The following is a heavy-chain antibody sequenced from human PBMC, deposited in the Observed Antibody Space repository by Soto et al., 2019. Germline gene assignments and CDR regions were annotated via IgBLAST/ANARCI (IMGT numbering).Heavy chain of an antibody. CDR3: VRAGIITTPYYFDY. V-gene: IGHV3-72*01. J-gene: IGHJ4*02. D-gene: IGHD1-20*01. CDR1: GFTFSAHY. Sequence: EVQLVESGGDLVQPGWSLKLSCAASGFTFSAHYMDWVRQAPGKGLEWVARIRNKANSYTTEYAASVKGRFTVSRDDSKNSLYLQMHSLKTEDTAVYYCVRAGIITTPYYFDYWGQGTLVTVSS. CDR2: IRNKANSYTT.